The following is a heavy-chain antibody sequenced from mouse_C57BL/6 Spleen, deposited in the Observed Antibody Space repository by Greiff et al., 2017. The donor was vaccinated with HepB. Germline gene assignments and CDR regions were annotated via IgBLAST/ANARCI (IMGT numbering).Heavy chain of an antibody. Sequence: QVQLKQSGAELVRPGASVKLSCKASGYTFTDYYINWVKQRPGQGLEWIARIYPGSGNTYYNEKFKGKATLTAEKSSSTAYMQLSSLTSEDSAVYFCARGGTTVVATGAMDYWGQGTSVTVSS. D-gene: IGHD1-1*01. V-gene: IGHV1-76*01. CDR1: GYTFTDYY. CDR3: ARGGTTVVATGAMDY. CDR2: IYPGSGNT. J-gene: IGHJ4*01.